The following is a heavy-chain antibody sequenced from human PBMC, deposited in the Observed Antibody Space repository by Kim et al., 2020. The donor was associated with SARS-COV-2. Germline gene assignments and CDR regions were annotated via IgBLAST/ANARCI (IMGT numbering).Heavy chain of an antibody. D-gene: IGHD3-10*01. Sequence: GGSLRLSCAASGFTFSSYAMHWVRQAPGKGLEWVAVISYDGSNKYYADSVKGRFTISRDNSKNTLYLQMNSLRAEDTAVYYCARVGYYGSGSYHPTGYWGQGTLVTVSS. CDR1: GFTFSSYA. CDR2: ISYDGSNK. J-gene: IGHJ4*02. CDR3: ARVGYYGSGSYHPTGY. V-gene: IGHV3-30*04.